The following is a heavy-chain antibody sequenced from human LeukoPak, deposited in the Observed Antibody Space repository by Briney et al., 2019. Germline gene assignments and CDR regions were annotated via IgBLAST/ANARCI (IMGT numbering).Heavy chain of an antibody. J-gene: IGHJ5*02. CDR1: GFTFSSYA. Sequence: GGSLRLSCAASGFTFSSYAMSWVRQAPGKGLEWVSAISGSGDSTYYADSVKGRFTISRDNSKNTLYLQMNSLRAEDTAVYYCAKAESKYYYDSREFDPWGQGTLVTVSS. CDR2: ISGSGDST. CDR3: AKAESKYYYDSREFDP. D-gene: IGHD3-22*01. V-gene: IGHV3-23*01.